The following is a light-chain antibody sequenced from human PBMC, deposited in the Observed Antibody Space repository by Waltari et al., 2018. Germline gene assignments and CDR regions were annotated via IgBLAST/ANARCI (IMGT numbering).Light chain of an antibody. V-gene: IGLV2-14*03. CDR2: DVT. CDR3: SSYTSSSTLV. J-gene: IGLJ2*01. Sequence: QSALTQPASVSGSPGQSITISCIGTSSDVGGYKYVSWYQQHPGKASKLSIYDVTNRPSGVSNRFSGSKSGNTASLTISGLQAEDEAEYYCSSYTSSSTLVFGGGTKVTVL. CDR1: SSDVGGYKY.